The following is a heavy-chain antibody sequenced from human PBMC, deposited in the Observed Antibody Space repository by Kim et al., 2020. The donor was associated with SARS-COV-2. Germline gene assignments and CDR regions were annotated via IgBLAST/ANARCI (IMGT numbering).Heavy chain of an antibody. CDR2: ISGSGDTT. CDR3: AKDGYFDTSGHPHFFDH. Sequence: GGSLRLSCAASGLTFSDYAMNWVRQTPGKGLEWVATISGSGDTTEYADSVKGRFTISIDNSKNTQYLQVNSLRADDTAVYYCAKDGYFDTSGHPHFFDHWGQGTLVTVSS. CDR1: GLTFSDYA. D-gene: IGHD3-22*01. J-gene: IGHJ4*02. V-gene: IGHV3-23*01.